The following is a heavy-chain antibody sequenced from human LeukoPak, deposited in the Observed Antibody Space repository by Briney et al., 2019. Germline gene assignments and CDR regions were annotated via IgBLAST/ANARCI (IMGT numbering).Heavy chain of an antibody. CDR2: VTSYNGDT. J-gene: IGHJ5*02. CDR3: AKDWHIFTGRNCFDP. Sequence: VASVKVSCEASGYTFNNYGISWVRQAPGQGLEWMGWVTSYNGDTNYAQKFQGRVTMSTDTSTSTAYMELRSLRFDDTAIYYCAKDWHIFTGRNCFDPWGQGTLVTVSS. V-gene: IGHV1-18*01. D-gene: IGHD3-9*01. CDR1: GYTFNNYG.